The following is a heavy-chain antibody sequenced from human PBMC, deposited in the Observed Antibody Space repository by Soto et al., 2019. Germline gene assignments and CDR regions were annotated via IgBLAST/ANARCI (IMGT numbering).Heavy chain of an antibody. CDR2: IFSNDEK. CDR1: GFSLSNARMG. D-gene: IGHD2-2*01. V-gene: IGHV2-26*01. J-gene: IGHJ6*02. CDR3: ARIRRLSSTPYYYGMDV. Sequence: QVTLKESGPVLVKPTETLTLTCTVSGFSLSNARMGVSWIRQPPGKALEWLAHIFSNDEKSYSTSLKSRLTISKDTSKSQVVLTMTNMDPVDTATYYCARIRRLSSTPYYYGMDVWGQGTTVTVSS.